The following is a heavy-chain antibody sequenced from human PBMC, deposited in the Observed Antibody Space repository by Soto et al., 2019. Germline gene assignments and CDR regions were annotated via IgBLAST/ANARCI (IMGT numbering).Heavy chain of an antibody. D-gene: IGHD5-12*01. CDR2: IYYTGTT. J-gene: IGHJ4*02. CDR3: ARGGLYVDY. Sequence: QVQLQESGPGLVKSSETLSLTCTVSGGSMSGNYWSWIRQTPGKGLEWIGYIYYTGTTNYNASLTSRVTLSVDTSKNQFSRKLTSVTAADTAAYFCARGGLYVDYWGQGTLVTVCS. V-gene: IGHV4-59*01. CDR1: GGSMSGNY.